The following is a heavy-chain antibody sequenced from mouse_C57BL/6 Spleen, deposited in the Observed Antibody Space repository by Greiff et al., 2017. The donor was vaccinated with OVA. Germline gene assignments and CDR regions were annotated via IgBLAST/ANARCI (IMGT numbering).Heavy chain of an antibody. J-gene: IGHJ4*01. Sequence: VQLQQSGPGLVQPSQSLSITCTVSGFSLTSYGVHWVRQSPGKGLEWLGVIWSGGSTDYNAAFISRLSISKDNSKSQVFFKMNSLQADDTAIYYCARNEATVVGYYYAMDYWGQGTSVTVSS. V-gene: IGHV2-2*01. D-gene: IGHD1-1*01. CDR3: ARNEATVVGYYYAMDY. CDR2: IWSGGST. CDR1: GFSLTSYG.